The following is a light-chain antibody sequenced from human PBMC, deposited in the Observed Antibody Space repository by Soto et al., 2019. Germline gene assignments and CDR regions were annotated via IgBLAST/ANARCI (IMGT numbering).Light chain of an antibody. CDR2: EGT. CDR1: SSDVGSSNL. CDR3: CSFARGSTSYV. J-gene: IGLJ1*01. V-gene: IGLV2-23*01. Sequence: QSVLTQPASVSGSPGQSIAISCTGTSSDVGSSNLLSWYQHHPGKAPKLIIYEGTRRPSGVSGRFSGSMSGNTASLTISGLQAEDEAEYYCCSFARGSTSYVFGTGTKVTV.